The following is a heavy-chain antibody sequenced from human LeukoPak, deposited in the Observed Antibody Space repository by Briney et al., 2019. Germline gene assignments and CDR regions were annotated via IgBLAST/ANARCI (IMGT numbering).Heavy chain of an antibody. Sequence: SETLSLTCTVSGGSISSSSYYWGWIRQPPGKGREWIGSIYYSGSTYYNPSLKSRVTISVDTSKNQFSLKLSSVTAADTAVYYCAREYNGDSDYYYYMDVWGKGTTVTVSS. J-gene: IGHJ6*03. CDR3: AREYNGDSDYYYYMDV. V-gene: IGHV4-39*02. D-gene: IGHD4-17*01. CDR1: GGSISSSSYY. CDR2: IYYSGST.